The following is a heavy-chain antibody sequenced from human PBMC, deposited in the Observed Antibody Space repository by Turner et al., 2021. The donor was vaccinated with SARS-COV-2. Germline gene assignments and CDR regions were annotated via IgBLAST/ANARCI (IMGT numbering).Heavy chain of an antibody. D-gene: IGHD2-15*01. V-gene: IGHV3-7*03. CDR2: IKQDGSEK. CDR3: AREESGSFGAYGMDV. CDR1: GFTFSSYG. Sequence: VQLVESGGGVVQPGRSLRLSCAASGFTFSSYGMHWVRQAPGKGLEWVANIKQDGSEKYYVDSVKGRFTISRDNAKNSLYLQMNSLRAEDTAVYYCAREESGSFGAYGMDVWGQGTTVTVSS. J-gene: IGHJ6*02.